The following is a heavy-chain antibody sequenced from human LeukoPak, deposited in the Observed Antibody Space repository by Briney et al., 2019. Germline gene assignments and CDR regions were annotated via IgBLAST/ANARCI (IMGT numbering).Heavy chain of an antibody. CDR2: ISGSGGGT. CDR1: GITLSNYG. Sequence: GGSLRLSCAVSGITLSNYGMSWVRQAPGKGLEWVAGISGSGGGTKYADSVKGRFTISRDNPKNTLYLQMNSLRAEDTAVYFCAKRGVVIRVILVGFHKEAYYFDSWGQGALVTVSS. J-gene: IGHJ4*02. V-gene: IGHV3-23*01. D-gene: IGHD3-10*01. CDR3: AKRGVVIRVILVGFHKEAYYFDS.